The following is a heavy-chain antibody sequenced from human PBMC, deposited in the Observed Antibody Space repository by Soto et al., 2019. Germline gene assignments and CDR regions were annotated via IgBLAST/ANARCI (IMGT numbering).Heavy chain of an antibody. CDR1: GGSISSSNW. CDR3: ARNDYGAAETRTQIYYYYGMDV. J-gene: IGHJ6*02. Sequence: QVQLQESGPGLVKPSGTLSLTCAVSGGSISSSNWWSWVRQPPGKGLEWIGEIYHSGSTNYNPSLKSRVTISVDKSKNQFYLQLSSVTAADTAVYYCARNDYGAAETRTQIYYYYGMDVWGQGTTVTVSS. D-gene: IGHD4-17*01. V-gene: IGHV4-4*02. CDR2: IYHSGST.